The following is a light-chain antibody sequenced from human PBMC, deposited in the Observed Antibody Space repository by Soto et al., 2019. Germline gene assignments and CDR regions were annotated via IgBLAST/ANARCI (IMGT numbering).Light chain of an antibody. J-gene: IGLJ1*01. CDR3: LLYSGGYV. Sequence: QAVVTQEPSLTVSPGGTVTLTCGSSTGAVATGHYAYWFHQKPGQAPRPLIYDTYNRFSWTPARFSGSLLGGKAALTLSGAQPEDEADYYCLLYSGGYVFGHGTKVTV. CDR2: DTY. V-gene: IGLV7-46*01. CDR1: TGAVATGHY.